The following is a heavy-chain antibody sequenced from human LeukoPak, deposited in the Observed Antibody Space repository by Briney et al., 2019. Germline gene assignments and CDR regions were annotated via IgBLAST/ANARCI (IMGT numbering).Heavy chain of an antibody. CDR1: GGSISSYY. D-gene: IGHD1-26*01. CDR2: IYTSGST. J-gene: IGHJ3*02. CDR3: AREGVGAKVNAFDI. Sequence: SETLSLTCTVSGGSISSYYWSWIRQPAGKGLEWIGRIYTSGSTNYNPSLKSRVTMSVDTSKNQFSLKLSPVTAADTAVYYCAREGVGAKVNAFDIWGQGTMVTVSS. V-gene: IGHV4-4*07.